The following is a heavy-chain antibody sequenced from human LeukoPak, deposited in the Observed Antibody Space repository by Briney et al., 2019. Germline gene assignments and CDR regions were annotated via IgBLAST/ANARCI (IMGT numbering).Heavy chain of an antibody. CDR1: GGSFSGYY. V-gene: IGHV4-34*01. D-gene: IGHD2-15*01. CDR3: ARGLGNILVVVAASLWFDP. CDR2: INHSGST. J-gene: IGHJ5*02. Sequence: SETLSLTCAVYGGSFSGYYWSWIRQPPGKGLEWIGEINHSGSTNYNPSLKSRVTISVDTSKNQFSLKLSSVTAADTAVYYCARGLGNILVVVAASLWFDPWGQGTLVTVSS.